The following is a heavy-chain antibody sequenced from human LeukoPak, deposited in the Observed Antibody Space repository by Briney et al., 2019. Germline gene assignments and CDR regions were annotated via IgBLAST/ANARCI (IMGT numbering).Heavy chain of an antibody. CDR3: ARNYCSGGSCYLSFDY. D-gene: IGHD2-15*01. J-gene: IGHJ4*02. CDR1: GGSFSGYY. V-gene: IGHV4-34*01. Sequence: SETLSLTCAVYGGSFSGYYWSWIRQPPGKGLEWIGEINHSGSTNYNPSLKSRVTISVDTSKNQFSLKLSSVTAADTAVYYCARNYCSGGSCYLSFDYWGQGTLVTVSS. CDR2: INHSGST.